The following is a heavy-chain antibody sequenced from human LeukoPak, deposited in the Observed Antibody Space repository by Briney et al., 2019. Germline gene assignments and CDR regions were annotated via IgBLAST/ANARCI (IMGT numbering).Heavy chain of an antibody. CDR3: PLELGEGFDY. J-gene: IGHJ4*02. CDR1: GFTFSTYS. D-gene: IGHD1-7*01. Sequence: GSLRLSCAASGFTFSTYSMNWVRQAPGKGLEWISYISSSSTTIYYADSVKGRFTISRDNAKNSLYLQMNSLRAEDTAVYYCPLELGEGFDYWGQGTLVTVSS. V-gene: IGHV3-48*01. CDR2: ISSSSTTI.